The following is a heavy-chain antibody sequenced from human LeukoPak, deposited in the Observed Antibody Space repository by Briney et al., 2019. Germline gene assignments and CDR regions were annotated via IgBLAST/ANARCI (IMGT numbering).Heavy chain of an antibody. V-gene: IGHV1-69*01. D-gene: IGHD2-15*01. CDR2: IIPIFGTA. Sequence: GASVKVSCKASGGTFSSYAISWVRQAPGQGLEWMGGIIPIFGTANYAQKFQGRVTITADESTSTAYMELSSLRSEDTAVYYCARASRGGYCSGGGCYYFDYWGQGTLVTVSS. J-gene: IGHJ4*02. CDR3: ARASRGGYCSGGGCYYFDY. CDR1: GGTFSSYA.